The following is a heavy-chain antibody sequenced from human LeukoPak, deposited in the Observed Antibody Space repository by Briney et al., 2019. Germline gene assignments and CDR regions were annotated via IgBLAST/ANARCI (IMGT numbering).Heavy chain of an antibody. CDR2: INHSGST. CDR3: ARVTMVGGFDP. D-gene: IGHD3-10*01. CDR1: GGSFSGYY. Sequence: SETLSPTCAVYGGSFSGYYWSWIRQPPGKGLEWIGEINHSGSTNYNPSLKSRVTISVDTSKNQFSLKLSSVTAADTAVYYCARVTMVGGFDPWGQGTLVTVSS. V-gene: IGHV4-34*01. J-gene: IGHJ5*02.